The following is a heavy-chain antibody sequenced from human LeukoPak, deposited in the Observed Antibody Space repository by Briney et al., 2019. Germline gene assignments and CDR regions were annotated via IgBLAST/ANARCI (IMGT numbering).Heavy chain of an antibody. Sequence: LRLSCAASGFTFSSYEMNWIRQTPGKGLEWIGETSYGGSTNYSPSLKSRVSISVDTSRSQFSLNLSSVTAADTAIYYCARVTRRRTTGEIFGRFLDYWGQGTLVAVSS. J-gene: IGHJ4*02. V-gene: IGHV4-34*01. D-gene: IGHD3-10*01. CDR2: TSYGGST. CDR1: GFTFSSYE. CDR3: ARVTRRRTTGEIFGRFLDY.